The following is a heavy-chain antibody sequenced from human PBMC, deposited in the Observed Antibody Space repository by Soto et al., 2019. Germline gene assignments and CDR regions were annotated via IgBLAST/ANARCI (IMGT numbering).Heavy chain of an antibody. V-gene: IGHV4-31*03. CDR2: IYYSGST. CDR1: GGSISSGGYY. CDR3: ARDKIAAAGIFDY. J-gene: IGHJ4*02. Sequence: SETLSLTCTVSGGSISSGGYYWSWIRQHPGKGLEWIGYIYYSGSTYYNPSLKSRVTISVDTSKNQFSLKLSSVTAADTAVYYCARDKIAAAGIFDYRGQGTLVTVSS. D-gene: IGHD6-13*01.